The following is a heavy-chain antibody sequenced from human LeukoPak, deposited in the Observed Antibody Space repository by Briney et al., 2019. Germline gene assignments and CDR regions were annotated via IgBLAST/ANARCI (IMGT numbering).Heavy chain of an antibody. CDR1: GGSFSGYY. CDR3: ATYCSGGSCYLGGLSY. V-gene: IGHV4-34*01. D-gene: IGHD2-15*01. J-gene: IGHJ4*02. Sequence: SETLSLTCAVYGGSFSGYYWSWIRQPPGKGLEWIGEINHSGSTNYNPSLKSRVTISVDTSKNQSSLKLSSVTAADTAVYYCATYCSGGSCYLGGLSYWGQGTLVTVSS. CDR2: INHSGST.